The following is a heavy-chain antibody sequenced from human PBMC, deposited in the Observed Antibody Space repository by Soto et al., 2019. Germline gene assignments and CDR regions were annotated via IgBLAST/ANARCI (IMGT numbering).Heavy chain of an antibody. J-gene: IGHJ6*02. CDR1: GYTFTSYD. V-gene: IGHV1-8*01. CDR2: MNPNSGNT. CDR3: ARAGIIYCSSTSCSKPYYYYGMDV. D-gene: IGHD2-2*01. Sequence: VASVKVSCKASGYTFTSYDINWVRQATGQGLEWMGWMNPNSGNTGYAQKFQGRVTMTRNTSISTAYMELSSLRSEDTAVYYCARAGIIYCSSTSCSKPYYYYGMDVWGQGTTVTVSS.